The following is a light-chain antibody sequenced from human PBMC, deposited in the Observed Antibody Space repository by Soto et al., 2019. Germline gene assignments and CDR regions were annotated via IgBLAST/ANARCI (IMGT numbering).Light chain of an antibody. Sequence: IQMTQSPSSVSASVGDSVTITCRASEVISSWLAWYQVKPGKAPKLLIYGASNRESGVPSRFSGSDAGTLFTLTINSLPPEDFATYYCQQASSFPLTFGGGTTVEI. CDR3: QQASSFPLT. CDR2: GAS. CDR1: EVISSW. V-gene: IGKV1-12*01. J-gene: IGKJ4*01.